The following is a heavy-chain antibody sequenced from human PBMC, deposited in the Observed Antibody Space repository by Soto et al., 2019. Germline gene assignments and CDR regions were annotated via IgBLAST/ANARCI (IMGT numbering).Heavy chain of an antibody. V-gene: IGHV4-30-4*01. CDR2: IYYSGST. J-gene: IGHJ4*02. Sequence: SETLSLTCTVSGGSISSGDYYWSWIRQPPGKGLEWIGYIYYSGSTYYNPSLKSRVTISVDTSKNQFSLKLSSVTAADTAVYYCARDRLATGTTAYYFDHWGQGTLVTVSS. D-gene: IGHD1-7*01. CDR3: ARDRLATGTTAYYFDH. CDR1: GGSISSGDYY.